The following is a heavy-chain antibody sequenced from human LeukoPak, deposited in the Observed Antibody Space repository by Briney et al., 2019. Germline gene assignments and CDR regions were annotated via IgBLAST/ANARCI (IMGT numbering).Heavy chain of an antibody. CDR1: GYTFTGYY. D-gene: IGHD3-9*01. Sequence: ASLKVSCKASGYTFTGYYKHWVRQAPGQGLEWMGWISPNSGGTNYAQKFQGRVTMTRDTSISTAYMELSRLRSDDTAVYYCARDTPNYDILTGYYKGGYFDYWGQGTLVTVSS. CDR3: ARDTPNYDILTGYYKGGYFDY. CDR2: ISPNSGGT. V-gene: IGHV1-2*02. J-gene: IGHJ4*02.